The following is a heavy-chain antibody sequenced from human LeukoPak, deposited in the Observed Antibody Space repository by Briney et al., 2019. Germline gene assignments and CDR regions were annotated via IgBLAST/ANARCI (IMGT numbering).Heavy chain of an antibody. J-gene: IGHJ4*02. CDR2: IGNTET. Sequence: GGSLRLSCATSGFTFNTNAMSWVRQAPGKGLEWVSTIGNTETFYADSVTGRFTISRDNSKNTVYLHMNSLRVEDTAVYYCTDTVAGWGQGTLVTVSS. CDR1: GFTFNTNA. V-gene: IGHV3-23*01. D-gene: IGHD4-23*01. CDR3: TDTVAG.